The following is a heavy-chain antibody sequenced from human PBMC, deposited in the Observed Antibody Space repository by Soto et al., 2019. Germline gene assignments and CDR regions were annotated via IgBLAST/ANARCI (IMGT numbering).Heavy chain of an antibody. CDR1: GYTFTSYG. Sequence: GASVKVSCKASGYTFTSYGISWVRQAPGQGLEWMGWISAYNGNTNYAQKLQGRVTMTTDTSTSTAYMELRSLRSDDTAVYYCASAPGQNYDFWSGPINYYYGMDVWGQGTTVTVSS. D-gene: IGHD3-3*01. V-gene: IGHV1-18*01. CDR3: ASAPGQNYDFWSGPINYYYGMDV. CDR2: ISAYNGNT. J-gene: IGHJ6*02.